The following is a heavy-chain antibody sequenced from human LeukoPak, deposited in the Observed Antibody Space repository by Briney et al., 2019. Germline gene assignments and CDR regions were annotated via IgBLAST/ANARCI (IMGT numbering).Heavy chain of an antibody. J-gene: IGHJ2*01. CDR3: ARSFGDTYYWYFGL. Sequence: GGSLRLTCAASGFTLSGYEMNWVRQAPGKGLEWVSSISSRGSSMYYVDSVKGRFTISRDNAKNSLYLQMNSLRAEDTATYYCARSFGDTYYWYFGLWGRGTLLTVSS. CDR2: ISSRGSSM. CDR1: GFTLSGYE. V-gene: IGHV3-48*03. D-gene: IGHD4-17*01.